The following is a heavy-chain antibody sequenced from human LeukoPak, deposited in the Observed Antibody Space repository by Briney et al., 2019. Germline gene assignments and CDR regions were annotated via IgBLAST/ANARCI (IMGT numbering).Heavy chain of an antibody. CDR1: GYTFSNYG. J-gene: IGHJ4*02. CDR3: ARVDLLTGYYFFDY. Sequence: ASVKVSCRASGYTFSNYGISWVRQAPGQGLEWVGWIRGDNGNTNYAQKLQGRVTMTTDTSTSTAYMELRSLGSDETAVYYCARVDLLTGYYFFDYWGQGTLVTVSS. D-gene: IGHD3-9*01. CDR2: IRGDNGNT. V-gene: IGHV1-18*01.